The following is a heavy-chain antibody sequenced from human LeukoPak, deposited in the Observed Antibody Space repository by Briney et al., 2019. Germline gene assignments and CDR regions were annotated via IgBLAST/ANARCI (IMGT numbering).Heavy chain of an antibody. CDR1: GGTFSSYA. J-gene: IGHJ6*04. CDR2: IIPICGTA. Sequence: SVKVSCKASGGTFSSYAISWVRQAPGQGLEWMGGIIPICGTANYAQKFQGRVTITADESTSTAYMELSSLRSEDTAVYYCARGADGYYGSGLDYYYYGMDVWGKGTTVTVSS. D-gene: IGHD3-10*01. CDR3: ARGADGYYGSGLDYYYYGMDV. V-gene: IGHV1-69*13.